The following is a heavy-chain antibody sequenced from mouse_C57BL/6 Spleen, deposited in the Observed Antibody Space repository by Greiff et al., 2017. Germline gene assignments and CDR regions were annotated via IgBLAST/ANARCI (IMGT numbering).Heavy chain of an antibody. J-gene: IGHJ3*01. Sequence: QVQLQQPGAELVRPGSSVKLSCKASGYTFTSYWMHWVKQRPIQGLEWIGNIDPSDSETHYNQKFKDKATLTVDKSSSTAYMQLSSLTSEDSAVYYCAVYDGYYWFAYWGQGTLVTVSA. CDR2: IDPSDSET. CDR3: AVYDGYYWFAY. CDR1: GYTFTSYW. D-gene: IGHD2-3*01. V-gene: IGHV1-52*01.